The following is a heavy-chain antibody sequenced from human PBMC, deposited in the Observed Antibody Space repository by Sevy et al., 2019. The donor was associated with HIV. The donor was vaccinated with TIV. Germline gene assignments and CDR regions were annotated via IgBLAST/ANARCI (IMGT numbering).Heavy chain of an antibody. V-gene: IGHV1-2*02. CDR3: ARLTMMPTSDDYGMDV. D-gene: IGHD3-22*01. CDR1: RYTFTDYY. J-gene: IGHJ6*02. Sequence: ASVKVSCKAARYTFTDYYVHWVRQGPGQGLEWMGWINPNNGGTKYAQRFQGRVTMTRDTSINTAYMELGSLTSDDTAVYYCARLTMMPTSDDYGMDVSGQGTTVTVSS. CDR2: INPNNGGT.